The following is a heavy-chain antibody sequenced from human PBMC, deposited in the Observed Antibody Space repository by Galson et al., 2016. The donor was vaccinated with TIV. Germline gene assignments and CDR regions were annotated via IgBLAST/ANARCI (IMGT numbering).Heavy chain of an antibody. V-gene: IGHV1-8*01. CDR3: ARGHYYDSSGYSFDF. D-gene: IGHD3-22*01. CDR1: GYTFTSFD. CDR2: MSPSNGNT. J-gene: IGHJ4*02. Sequence: SVKVSCKASGYTFTSFDISWIRQAPGQGLEWMGWMSPSNGNTGYAQKFRGRITMTRHPSTTTVYMELSGLTSEDTAAYYCARGHYYDSSGYSFDFWGQGVLVAVSS.